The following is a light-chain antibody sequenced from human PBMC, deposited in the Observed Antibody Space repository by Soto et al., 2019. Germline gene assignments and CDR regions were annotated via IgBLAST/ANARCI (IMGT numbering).Light chain of an antibody. J-gene: IGLJ7*01. CDR1: DIGGKS. Sequence: SYELTQPPSVSVAPGQTARITCGGNDIGGKSVHWYQQRPGQAPVLVIYYDRDRPSGIPERFSGSNSGNTATLTISRVEAGDEADYYCQVWDSSSDHPVFGGGTQLTVL. CDR3: QVWDSSSDHPV. CDR2: YDR. V-gene: IGLV3-21*04.